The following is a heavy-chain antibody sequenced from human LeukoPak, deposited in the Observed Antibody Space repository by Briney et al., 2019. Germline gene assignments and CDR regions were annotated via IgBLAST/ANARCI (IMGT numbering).Heavy chain of an antibody. CDR3: AREGRYRYGYNEYHSYMDI. Sequence: ASETLSLTCTVSGGSISSYYWSWIRQPPGKGLEWIGYIYYSGSTNYNPSLKSRVTISVDTSKNQFSLKLTSVTAAETAVYYCAREGRYRYGYNEYHSYMDIWGKGTTVTVSS. CDR1: GGSISSYY. V-gene: IGHV4-59*01. D-gene: IGHD5-24*01. CDR2: IYYSGST. J-gene: IGHJ6*03.